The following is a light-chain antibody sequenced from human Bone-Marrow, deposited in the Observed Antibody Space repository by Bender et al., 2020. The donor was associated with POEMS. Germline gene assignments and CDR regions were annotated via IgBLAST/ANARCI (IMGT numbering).Light chain of an antibody. CDR2: DVS. V-gene: IGLV2-14*03. J-gene: IGLJ1*01. CDR1: SSDVGGYDY. Sequence: QSALTQPISVSGSPGQSITISCAGTSSDVGGYDYISWYQQYPGKSPQLIIHDVSDRPSGVSSRFSGSKSGNTASLTISGLQAADEAHYYCCSYAGSSTYVFGGGTKVTVL. CDR3: CSYAGSSTYV.